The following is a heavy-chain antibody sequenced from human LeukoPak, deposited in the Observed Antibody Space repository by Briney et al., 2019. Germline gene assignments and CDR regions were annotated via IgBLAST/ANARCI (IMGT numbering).Heavy chain of an antibody. CDR1: VGSISSGGYS. Sequence: SETLSLTRAVSVGSISSGGYSWSWIRQPPGKGLEWIGYVYHSGSTYYNPSLKSRVALSVDRSKNQFSLKLSSETAADTAVYYCARTYYYVSGSPNWFDPWGKGTLVTVSS. CDR2: VYHSGST. V-gene: IGHV4-30-2*01. D-gene: IGHD3-10*01. CDR3: ARTYYYVSGSPNWFDP. J-gene: IGHJ5*02.